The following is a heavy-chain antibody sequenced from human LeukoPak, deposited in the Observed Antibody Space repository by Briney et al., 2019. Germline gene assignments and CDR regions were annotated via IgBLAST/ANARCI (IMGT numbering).Heavy chain of an antibody. J-gene: IGHJ4*02. D-gene: IGHD3-3*01. CDR3: ARVVDFWSGYPFDY. CDR2: IYYSGST. Sequence: SETLSLTCTVSGGSISSYYWSWIRQPPGKGLEWIGYIYYSGSTNYNPSLKSRVTISVDTSKNQFSLKLSSVTAADTAVYYCARVVDFWSGYPFDYWGQGTLVTVSS. V-gene: IGHV4-59*01. CDR1: GGSISSYY.